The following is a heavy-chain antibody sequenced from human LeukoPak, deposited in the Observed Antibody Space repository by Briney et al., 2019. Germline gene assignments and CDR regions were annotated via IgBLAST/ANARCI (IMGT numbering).Heavy chain of an antibody. Sequence: ASVKVSCKASGYTFTGYYVHWVRQAPGQGLEWMGRINPNSGGTNYAQKFQGRVTMTRDTSISTAYVELSRLRSDDTAVYYCARAYSSSLPTGLGWGQGTLVTVSS. V-gene: IGHV1-2*06. CDR1: GYTFTGYY. D-gene: IGHD6-13*01. J-gene: IGHJ4*02. CDR2: INPNSGGT. CDR3: ARAYSSSLPTGLG.